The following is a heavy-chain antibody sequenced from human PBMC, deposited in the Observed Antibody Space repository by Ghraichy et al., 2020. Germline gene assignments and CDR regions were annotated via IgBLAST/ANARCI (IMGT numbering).Heavy chain of an antibody. Sequence: GGSLRLSCAASGFTFSDYYMSWIRQAPGKGLEWVSYISSSGIAIDYADSLKGRFTISRDNAKNSLYLQMNSLRAEDTAVYYCARVYRGSWPNAFDIWAQGTMVTVSS. J-gene: IGHJ3*02. CDR2: ISSSGIAI. V-gene: IGHV3-11*01. D-gene: IGHD3-16*02. CDR1: GFTFSDYY. CDR3: ARVYRGSWPNAFDI.